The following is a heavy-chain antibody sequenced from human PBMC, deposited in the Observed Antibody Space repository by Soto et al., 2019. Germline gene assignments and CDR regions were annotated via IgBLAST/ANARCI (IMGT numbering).Heavy chain of an antibody. D-gene: IGHD2-21*02. CDR3: ARVRFGDPFDF. CDR2: FNPANRNT. Sequence: QVQLVQSRAEVKRPGTSVKVSCKVSGYTFTNYGINWVRQAPGQGLEWVGWFNPANRNTNYAQKFQDRVSMTTDTSTNTAYMELRGLRSDDTAVYYCARVRFGDPFDFWGQGTLVTVSS. J-gene: IGHJ4*02. V-gene: IGHV1-18*01. CDR1: GYTFTNYG.